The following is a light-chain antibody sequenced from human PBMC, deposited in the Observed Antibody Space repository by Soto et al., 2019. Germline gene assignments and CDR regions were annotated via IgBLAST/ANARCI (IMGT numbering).Light chain of an antibody. CDR3: QQTFRTPHT. CDR1: QTISSY. V-gene: IGKV1-39*01. CDR2: SAS. Sequence: DIQMTQSPASLSASVGGRVSITCRASQTISSYLNWYQQKPGAAPKLLIYSASTLQSGVPSRFSGSGFGTDYTLTISSLQPADFAVYYCQQTFRTPHTFGQGTKLDIE. J-gene: IGKJ2*01.